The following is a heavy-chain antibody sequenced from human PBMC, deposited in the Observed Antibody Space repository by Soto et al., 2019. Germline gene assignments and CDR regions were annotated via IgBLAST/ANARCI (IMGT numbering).Heavy chain of an antibody. D-gene: IGHD6-19*01. V-gene: IGHV1-8*01. CDR1: GYTFTSYD. CDR2: MNPNSGNT. Sequence: QVQLVQSGAEVKKPGASVKVSCKASGYTFTSYDINWVRQATGQGLEWMGWMNPNSGNTGYAQKFQGRVTMTRNTSISTAYMELSSLRSEDTAVYYCARASSGWATYYYYCGMDVWGQGTTVTVSS. J-gene: IGHJ6*02. CDR3: ARASSGWATYYYYCGMDV.